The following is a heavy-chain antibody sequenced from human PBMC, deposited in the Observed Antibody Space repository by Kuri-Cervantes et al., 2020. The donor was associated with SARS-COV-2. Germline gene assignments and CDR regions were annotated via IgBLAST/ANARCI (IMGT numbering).Heavy chain of an antibody. D-gene: IGHD3-3*01. CDR3: ARDSSRITIFGVVTRYGMDV. Sequence: GESLKISCAASGFTFSGHWIHWVRQAPGKGLVWVSRINPDGSYTNNADSVKGRFTISRDNAKNSLYLKMNSLRAEDTAVYYCARDSSRITIFGVVTRYGMDVWGQGTTVTVSS. CDR1: GFTFSGHW. J-gene: IGHJ6*02. CDR2: INPDGSYT. V-gene: IGHV3-74*01.